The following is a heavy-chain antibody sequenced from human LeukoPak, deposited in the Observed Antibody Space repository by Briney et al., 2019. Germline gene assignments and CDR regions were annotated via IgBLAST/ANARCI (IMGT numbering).Heavy chain of an antibody. Sequence: SETLSLTCTVSGGFISSYYWSWTRQPAGKGLEWIGRIYTSGSTNYNPSLKSRVTMSVDTSKNQFSLKLSSVTAADTAVYYCARESEGGDTAMDYWGQGTLVTVSS. CDR3: ARESEGGDTAMDY. V-gene: IGHV4-4*07. CDR1: GGFISSYY. D-gene: IGHD5-18*01. J-gene: IGHJ4*02. CDR2: IYTSGST.